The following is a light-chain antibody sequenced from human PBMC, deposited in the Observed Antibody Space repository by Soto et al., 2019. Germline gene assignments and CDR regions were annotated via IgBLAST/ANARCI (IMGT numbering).Light chain of an antibody. J-gene: IGKJ1*01. CDR1: QSVSSN. Sequence: EIVMTQSPATLSVSPGERATLSCRASQSVSSNLAWYQQKPGQAPRLLIYGASTRATGIPARFSGSGCGTEFTLTIRSLQSEDFAVYYCQQYNNWPPGTFGQGTKVEIK. CDR3: QQYNNWPPGT. CDR2: GAS. V-gene: IGKV3-15*01.